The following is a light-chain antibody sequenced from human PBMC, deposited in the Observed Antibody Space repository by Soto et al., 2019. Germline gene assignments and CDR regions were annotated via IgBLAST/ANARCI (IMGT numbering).Light chain of an antibody. V-gene: IGLV2-14*01. CDR1: SSDVGGYNY. Sequence: QSALTQPASVSGSPGQSITISCTGTSSDVGGYNYVSWYQQHPGKAPKLMIYEVSNRPSGVSNRFFGSKSGNTASLTISGLQVEDEADYYCSSYTSSRTLFVFGTGIKLTVL. CDR3: SSYTSSRTLFV. J-gene: IGLJ1*01. CDR2: EVS.